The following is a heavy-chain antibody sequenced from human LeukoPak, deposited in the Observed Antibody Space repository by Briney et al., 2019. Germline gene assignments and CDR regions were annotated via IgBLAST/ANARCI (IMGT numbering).Heavy chain of an antibody. CDR2: IYSGGST. V-gene: IGHV3-66*01. J-gene: IGHJ4*02. D-gene: IGHD3-10*01. CDR3: ASSITMVRGAITH. CDR1: GFTVSSNY. Sequence: GGSLRLSCAASGFTVSSNYMSWVRQAPGKGLEWVSVIYSGGSTYYADSVKGRFTISRDNSKNTLYLQMNSLRAEDTAVYYCASSITMVRGAITHWGQGTLVTVSS.